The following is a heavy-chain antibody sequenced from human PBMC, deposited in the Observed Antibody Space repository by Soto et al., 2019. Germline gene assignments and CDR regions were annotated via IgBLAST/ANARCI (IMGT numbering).Heavy chain of an antibody. CDR2: ISAYNGNT. D-gene: IGHD3-10*01. V-gene: IGHV1-18*01. CDR1: GYTFTSYG. J-gene: IGHJ4*02. CDR3: ARDTGGGFGSGSYYNNFDY. Sequence: QVQLVQSGAEMKKPGASVKVSCKASGYTFTSYGISWVRQAPGQGLEWMGWISAYNGNTKYAQKFQGRVTMTTDTATSKVYRELRSLRSDDTAVCYCARDTGGGFGSGSYYNNFDYWGQGTLVTVSS.